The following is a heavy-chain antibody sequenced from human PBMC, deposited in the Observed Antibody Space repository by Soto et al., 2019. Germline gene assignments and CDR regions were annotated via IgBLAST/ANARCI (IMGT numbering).Heavy chain of an antibody. Sequence: GGSLRLSCAASGFTFSSYAMSWVRQAPGKGLEWVSAISGSGGSTYYADSVKGRFTISRDNPKNTLYLQMNSLRAEDTAVYYCAKFIGRFGELRRYYYYGMDVWGQGTTVTVSS. V-gene: IGHV3-23*01. CDR3: AKFIGRFGELRRYYYYGMDV. CDR1: GFTFSSYA. D-gene: IGHD3-10*01. CDR2: ISGSGGST. J-gene: IGHJ6*02.